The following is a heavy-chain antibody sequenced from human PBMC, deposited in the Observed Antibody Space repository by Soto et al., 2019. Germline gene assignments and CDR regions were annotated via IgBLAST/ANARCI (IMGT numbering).Heavy chain of an antibody. D-gene: IGHD2-15*01. CDR1: GFTFSPYS. CDR2: ISSSSGSI. V-gene: IGHV3-21*01. Sequence: GGSLRLSCAASGFTFSPYSMDWVRQAPGKGLEWVSSISSSSGSIYYADSVKGRFTISRDNAKNSLYLQMNSLRADDTAVYYCARERGGYYFDYWGQGTLVTVSS. J-gene: IGHJ4*02. CDR3: ARERGGYYFDY.